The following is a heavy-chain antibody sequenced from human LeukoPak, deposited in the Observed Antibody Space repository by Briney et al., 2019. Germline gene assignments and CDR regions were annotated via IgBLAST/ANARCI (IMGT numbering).Heavy chain of an antibody. CDR3: AEGWGLRGSYFYYMDV. CDR2: ISWDGGST. Sequence: GGSLRLSCAASGFTFDDYAMHWVRQAPGKGLEWVSLISWDGGSTYYADSVRGRFTISRDNTKNSLSLQMNSLSAEDTALYYCAEGWGLRGSYFYYMDVWGKGTTVTVSS. V-gene: IGHV3-43D*04. J-gene: IGHJ6*03. D-gene: IGHD1-26*01. CDR1: GFTFDDYA.